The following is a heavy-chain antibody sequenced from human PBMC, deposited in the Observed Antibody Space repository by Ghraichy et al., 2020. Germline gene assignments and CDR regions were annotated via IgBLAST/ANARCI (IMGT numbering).Heavy chain of an antibody. J-gene: IGHJ6*02. V-gene: IGHV3-33*08. CDR1: GFTFSYFG. D-gene: IGHD4-23*01. CDR2: IWHDGTKE. Sequence: LSLTCAASGFTFSYFGMHWVRQAPGKGLEWVAVIWHDGTKEYYADSVKGRFTISRDNSKDTLYLTMNNLRAEDTAVYYCARVLLYDGVNYYHGLDVWGQGTTVTVSS. CDR3: ARVLLYDGVNYYHGLDV.